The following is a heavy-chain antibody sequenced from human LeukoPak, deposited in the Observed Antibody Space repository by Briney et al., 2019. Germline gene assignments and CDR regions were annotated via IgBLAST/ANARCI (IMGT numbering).Heavy chain of an antibody. D-gene: IGHD3-16*01. Sequence: GGSLRLSCAASGFTFSSYSMNWVRQAPGKGLEWVSSISSSSSYIYYADSVKGRFTISRDNAKNSLYLQMNSLRAEDTAVYYCARAQNPNYYYMDVWGKGTTVTVSS. J-gene: IGHJ6*04. V-gene: IGHV3-21*01. CDR1: GFTFSSYS. CDR3: ARAQNPNYYYMDV. CDR2: ISSSSSYI.